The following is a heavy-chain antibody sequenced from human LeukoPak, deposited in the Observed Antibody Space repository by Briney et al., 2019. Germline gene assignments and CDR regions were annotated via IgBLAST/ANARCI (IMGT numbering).Heavy chain of an antibody. V-gene: IGHV3-48*01. CDR1: GFTFSSYE. D-gene: IGHD6-6*01. CDR3: ARDGGIIAAHYPDY. Sequence: GGSLRLSCAASGFTFSSYEMNWVRQAPGKGLEWVSYISSSSSTIYYADSVKGRFTISRDNAKNSLYLQMNSLRAEDTAVYYCARDGGIIAAHYPDYWGQGTLVTVSS. J-gene: IGHJ4*02. CDR2: ISSSSSTI.